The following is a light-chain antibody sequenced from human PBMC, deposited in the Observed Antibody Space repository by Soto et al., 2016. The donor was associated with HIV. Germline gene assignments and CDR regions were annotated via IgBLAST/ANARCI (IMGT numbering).Light chain of an antibody. CDR1: NIAGKS. CDR2: DNN. V-gene: IGLV3-21*02. CDR3: QMWNANTDHQVI. Sequence: SYVLTQPPSVSVAPGETAKITCEANNIAGKSVHWYRQRPGQAPVLVVHDNNVRPSGIPNRFSGSDSGKTATLTISGVEAGDEADYYCQMWNANTDHQVIFGGGTKLTVL. J-gene: IGLJ2*01.